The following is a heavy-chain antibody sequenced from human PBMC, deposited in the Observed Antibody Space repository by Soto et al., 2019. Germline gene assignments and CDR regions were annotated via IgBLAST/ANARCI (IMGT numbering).Heavy chain of an antibody. J-gene: IGHJ4*02. CDR1: GYTLTSYY. Sequence: VASVKVSCKASGYTLTSYYMHWVRQAPGQGLEWMGIINPSGGSTSYAQKFQGRVTMTRDTSTSTVYMELSSLRSEDTAVYYCARDQTSTPLRSSSVDYWGQGTLVTVSS. CDR3: ARDQTSTPLRSSSVDY. V-gene: IGHV1-46*01. D-gene: IGHD6-6*01. CDR2: INPSGGST.